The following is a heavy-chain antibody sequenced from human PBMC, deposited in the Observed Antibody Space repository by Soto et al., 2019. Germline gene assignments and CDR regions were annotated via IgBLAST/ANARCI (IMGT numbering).Heavy chain of an antibody. Sequence: QVQLQESGPGLVKPSETLSLTCTVSGGSVSSGSYYWSWIRQPPGKGLEWIGYIYDSVSTRYNPSLKRRVTISVDTSKNQFSLKLSSVTAADTAVYYCARVRSGSYYIPFDYWGQGSLVTVSS. CDR3: ARVRSGSYYIPFDY. CDR1: GGSVSSGSYY. D-gene: IGHD3-10*01. CDR2: IYDSVST. V-gene: IGHV4-61*01. J-gene: IGHJ4*02.